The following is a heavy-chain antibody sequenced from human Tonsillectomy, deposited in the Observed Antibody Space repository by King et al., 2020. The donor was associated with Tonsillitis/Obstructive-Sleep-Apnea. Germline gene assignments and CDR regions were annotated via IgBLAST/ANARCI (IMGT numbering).Heavy chain of an antibody. D-gene: IGHD3-9*01. Sequence: QLVQSGGGLVQPGGSLRLSCAASGFTFSSNDMHWVRHATGKGLEWVSTIAIAGDTYYPGSVKGRFTISRENAKNSLYLQMNSLRAGDTAVYYCARGNYDILTGPNYYMDVWGKGTTVTVSS. J-gene: IGHJ6*03. CDR2: IAIAGDT. CDR3: ARGNYDILTGPNYYMDV. CDR1: GFTFSSND. V-gene: IGHV3-13*04.